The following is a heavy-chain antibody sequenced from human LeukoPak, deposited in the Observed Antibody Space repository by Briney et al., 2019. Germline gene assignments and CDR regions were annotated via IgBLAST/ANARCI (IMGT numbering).Heavy chain of an antibody. CDR2: IVVGSGNT. CDR3: AAPRRGPHTLMDPRDAFDI. V-gene: IGHV1-58*02. D-gene: IGHD5-18*01. J-gene: IGHJ3*02. Sequence: SVKVSCKASRFTFISSGMQWVRQARGQRLEWIGWIVVGSGNTNYAQKFQERVTITRDMSTSTAYMELSSLRSEDTAVYYCAAPRRGPHTLMDPRDAFDIWGQGTMVTGSS. CDR1: RFTFISSG.